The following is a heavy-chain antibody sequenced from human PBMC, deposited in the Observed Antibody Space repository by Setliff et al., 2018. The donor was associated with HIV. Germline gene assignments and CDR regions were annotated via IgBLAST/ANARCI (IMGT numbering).Heavy chain of an antibody. J-gene: IGHJ4*02. D-gene: IGHD3-9*01. CDR3: ARGYDILTGYIFDY. Sequence: SETLSLTCAVSGYSISSGYYWGWIRQPPGKGLEWIGNIYHSGSTYYNPSLKSRVTISVDTSKNQFSLKLSSVTAADTAVYYCARGYDILTGYIFDYWGQRTLVTVSS. CDR2: IYHSGST. V-gene: IGHV4-38-2*01. CDR1: GYSISSGYY.